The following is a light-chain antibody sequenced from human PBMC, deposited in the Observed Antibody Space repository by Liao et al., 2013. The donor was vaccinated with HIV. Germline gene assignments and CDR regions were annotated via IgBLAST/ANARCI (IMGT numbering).Light chain of an antibody. CDR2: QDF. J-gene: IGLJ2*01. Sequence: SYELTQPPSVSVSPGQTASITCSGDKLGDKYVCWYQQKPGQSPVMIIYQDFQRPSGIPERFSGFNSGNTATLTISGTQAMDEADYYCQAWDSSSYVVFGGGTKLTVL. V-gene: IGLV3-1*01. CDR1: KLGDKY. CDR3: QAWDSSSYVV.